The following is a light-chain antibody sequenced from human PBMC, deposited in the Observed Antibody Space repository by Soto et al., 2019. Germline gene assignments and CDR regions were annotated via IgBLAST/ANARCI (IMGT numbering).Light chain of an antibody. CDR1: QSVSSY. CDR3: QQRSNWRT. V-gene: IGKV3-11*01. CDR2: DAS. Sequence: EIVLTQSPATLSLSPGERATLSCRASQSVSSYLAWYQQKPGQAPRLLIYDASNRATVIPARFSGSGSGTDFTLTISSLEPEDFAVYSCQQRSNWRTFGQGTRLEIK. J-gene: IGKJ5*01.